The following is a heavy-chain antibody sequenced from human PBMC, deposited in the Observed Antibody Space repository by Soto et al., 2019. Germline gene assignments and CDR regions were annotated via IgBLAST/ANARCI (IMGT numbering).Heavy chain of an antibody. CDR1: GYTFTSYA. V-gene: IGHV1-3*05. CDR3: ASSGSYWGIDY. J-gene: IGHJ4*02. Sequence: QVQLVQSGAEEKKPGASVKVSCKASGYTFTSYAMHWVRQAPGQRLEWMGWINAGNGNTKYSQKLQGRVTITRDTSESTAYMELSSLRSEDTAVYYCASSGSYWGIDYWGQGTLVTVSS. D-gene: IGHD1-26*01. CDR2: INAGNGNT.